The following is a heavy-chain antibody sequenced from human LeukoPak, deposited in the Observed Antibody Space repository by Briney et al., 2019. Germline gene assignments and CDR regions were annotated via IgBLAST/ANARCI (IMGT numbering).Heavy chain of an antibody. Sequence: SETLSLTCAVYGGSFSGYYWSWIRQPPGKGLEWIGEINHSGSTNYNPSLKSRVTIPVDTSKIQFSLKLSSVTAADTAVYYCARVHIVVVPAALAYFDYWGQGTLVTVSS. CDR1: GGSFSGYY. J-gene: IGHJ4*02. D-gene: IGHD2-2*01. V-gene: IGHV4-34*01. CDR3: ARVHIVVVPAALAYFDY. CDR2: INHSGST.